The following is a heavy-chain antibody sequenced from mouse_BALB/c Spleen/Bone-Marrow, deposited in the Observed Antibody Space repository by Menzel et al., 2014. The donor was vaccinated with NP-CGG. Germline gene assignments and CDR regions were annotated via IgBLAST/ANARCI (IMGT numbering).Heavy chain of an antibody. J-gene: IGHJ2*01. CDR3: ARKRPGTDYYFDY. Sequence: EVQLQQSGPELVKPGASVKISCKTSGYTFTEYTMHWVKQSQGKSLEWIGGINPNNGGTTYNQKFKGKATLTVDKSSSTAYLELRSLTSEDSAVYYCARKRPGTDYYFDYWGQGTTLTVSS. V-gene: IGHV1-18*01. D-gene: IGHD3-3*01. CDR1: GYTFTEYT. CDR2: INPNNGGT.